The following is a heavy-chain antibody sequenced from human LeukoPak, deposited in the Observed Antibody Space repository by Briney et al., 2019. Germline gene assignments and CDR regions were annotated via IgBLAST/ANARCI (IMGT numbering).Heavy chain of an antibody. CDR1: GFTFSSYA. J-gene: IGHJ4*02. D-gene: IGHD5-12*01. CDR2: ISGSGGST. V-gene: IGHV3-23*01. Sequence: GGSLRLSCAASGFTFSSYAMSWVRQAPGKGLEWVSAISGSGGSTYYADSVKGRFTISRDNSKNTLYLQMNSLRAEDTAVYYCAKDFWPGSGYDPFDYWGQGTLVTVSS. CDR3: AKDFWPGSGYDPFDY.